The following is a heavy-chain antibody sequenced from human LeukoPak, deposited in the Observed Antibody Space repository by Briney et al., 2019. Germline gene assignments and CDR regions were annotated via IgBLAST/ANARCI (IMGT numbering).Heavy chain of an antibody. CDR3: ASHPTDVVDYYMDV. J-gene: IGHJ6*03. Sequence: PGGSLRLSCAASGFTFSSYWMSWVRRAPRKGLEWVATIRQDGSQKYYVDSAKGRFTISRDNAKNSLYLQMNSLRAEDTAVYYCASHPTDVVDYYMDVWGKGTTVTVSS. D-gene: IGHD2-2*01. V-gene: IGHV3-7*01. CDR1: GFTFSSYW. CDR2: IRQDGSQK.